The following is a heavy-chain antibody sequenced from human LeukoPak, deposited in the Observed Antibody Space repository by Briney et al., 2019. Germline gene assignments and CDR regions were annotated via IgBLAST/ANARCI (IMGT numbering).Heavy chain of an antibody. CDR2: ISGGGGST. CDR1: GFTFSSYA. CDR3: AKDPGYSSSWQRDNWFEP. V-gene: IGHV3-23*01. Sequence: GGSLRLSCAASGFTFSSYAMSWVRQAPGKGLEWVAAISGGGGSTYYADSVKGRFTISRDNSKNTLYLQMNSLRAEETAVYYCAKDPGYSSSWQRDNWFEPWGERTLVTVPS. J-gene: IGHJ5*02. D-gene: IGHD6-13*01.